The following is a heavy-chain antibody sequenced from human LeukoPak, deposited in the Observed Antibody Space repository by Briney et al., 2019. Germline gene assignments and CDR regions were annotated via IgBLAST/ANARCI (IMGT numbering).Heavy chain of an antibody. V-gene: IGHV3-74*01. CDR1: GFTFTTYW. CDR3: ARDPTTVAFFDY. J-gene: IGHJ4*02. D-gene: IGHD4-17*01. CDR2: INTDGSST. Sequence: GGSLRLSCAASGFTFTTYWMHWVRQVPGKGLVWVSRINTDGSSTTYADSVKGRFTISRDNAKNTLYLQMNSLRAEDTAVYYCARDPTTVAFFDYWGRGTLVTVSS.